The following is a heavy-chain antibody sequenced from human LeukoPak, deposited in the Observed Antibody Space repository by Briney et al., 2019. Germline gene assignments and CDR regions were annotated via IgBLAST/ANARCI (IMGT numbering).Heavy chain of an antibody. D-gene: IGHD3-9*01. J-gene: IGHJ5*02. CDR3: AKVNDILTGYNWFDP. CDR1: GFTFSSYA. V-gene: IGHV3-23*01. Sequence: GGSLRLSCAASGFTFSSYAMSWVRQAPGKGLEWVSAISGSGGSTYCADSVKGRFTTSRDNSKNTLYLQMNSLRAEDTAVYYCAKVNDILTGYNWFDPWGQGTLVTVSS. CDR2: ISGSGGST.